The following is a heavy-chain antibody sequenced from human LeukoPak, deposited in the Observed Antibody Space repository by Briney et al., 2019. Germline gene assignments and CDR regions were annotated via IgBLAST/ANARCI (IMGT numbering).Heavy chain of an antibody. J-gene: IGHJ4*02. D-gene: IGHD5-18*01. CDR3: ASPGRIQLWFYFDY. Sequence: GGSLRLSCAASGFTVSNNGLSWFRQAPGKGLEWVSDISGTGGSTYYADSVKGRFTVSRDNSKNTLYLQMNSLRAEDTAVYYCASPGRIQLWFYFDYWGQGTLVTVSS. CDR1: GFTVSNNG. CDR2: ISGTGGST. V-gene: IGHV3-23*01.